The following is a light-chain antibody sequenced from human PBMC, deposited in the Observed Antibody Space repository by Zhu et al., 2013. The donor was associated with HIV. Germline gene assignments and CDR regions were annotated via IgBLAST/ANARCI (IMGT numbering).Light chain of an antibody. Sequence: DILLTQSPSFLSASVGDKITITCRASQGISNFLAWYQEKPGRAPNLLIYGTSILQSGAPSRFSGAGSGTDFSLTISSLQPEDCATYFCQQLTAYPLTFGGGTRVEIK. CDR1: QGISNF. V-gene: IGKV1-9*01. CDR2: GTS. CDR3: QQLTAYPLT. J-gene: IGKJ4*01.